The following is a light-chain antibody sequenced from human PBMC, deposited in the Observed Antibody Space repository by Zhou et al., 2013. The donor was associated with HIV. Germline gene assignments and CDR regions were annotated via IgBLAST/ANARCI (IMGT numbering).Light chain of an antibody. CDR1: QSPGSTY. CDR3: QHYGSSLPIT. V-gene: IGKV3-20*01. CDR2: DGS. Sequence: EIVLTQSPATLSLSPGEGATLSCRTSQSPGSTYLAWYQQKPGQAPRLLIYDGSTRATGIPDRFSGSVSGTDFTLTISRLEPEDFAVYYCQHYGSSLPITFGQGTRLEIK. J-gene: IGKJ5*01.